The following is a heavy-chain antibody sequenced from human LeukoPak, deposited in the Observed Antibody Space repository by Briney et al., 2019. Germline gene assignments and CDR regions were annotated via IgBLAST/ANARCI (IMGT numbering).Heavy chain of an antibody. CDR2: IYYSGST. CDR1: GGSISSYS. D-gene: IGHD3-22*01. V-gene: IGHV4-59*01. Sequence: PSETLSLTCTVSGGSISSYSWSWIRQPPGKGLEWIGYIYYSGSTNYNPSLKSRVTISVDTSKNQFSPKLSSVTAADTAVYYCARGISYYYDSSGYRWYFDLWGRGTLVTVSS. J-gene: IGHJ2*01. CDR3: ARGISYYYDSSGYRWYFDL.